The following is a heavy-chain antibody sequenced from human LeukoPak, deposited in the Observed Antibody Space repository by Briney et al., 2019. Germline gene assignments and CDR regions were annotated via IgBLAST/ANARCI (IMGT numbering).Heavy chain of an antibody. CDR3: AKDIGGTSFSNWFDP. J-gene: IGHJ5*02. CDR2: ISYDGSDK. CDR1: GFTFRNYA. Sequence: GGSLRLSCAASGFTFRNYAMHWVRQAPGKGLEWVAVISYDGSDKYYVDSVKGRLTISRDNSRNTLYLQMNSLSADDTAVYYCAKDIGGTSFSNWFDPWGQGTLVTVSS. V-gene: IGHV3-33*06. D-gene: IGHD2-15*01.